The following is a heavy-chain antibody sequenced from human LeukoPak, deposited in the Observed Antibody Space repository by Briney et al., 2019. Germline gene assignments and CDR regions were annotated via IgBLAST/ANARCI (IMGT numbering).Heavy chain of an antibody. Sequence: ASVKVSCKVSGYTLTELSMHWVRQAPGQGLEWMGWISAYNGNTNYAQKLQGRVTMTTDTSTSTAYMELRSLRSDDTAVYYCARYYDFWSGYADYWGQGTLVTVSS. CDR2: ISAYNGNT. CDR1: GYTLTELS. J-gene: IGHJ4*02. CDR3: ARYYDFWSGYADY. D-gene: IGHD3-3*01. V-gene: IGHV1-18*01.